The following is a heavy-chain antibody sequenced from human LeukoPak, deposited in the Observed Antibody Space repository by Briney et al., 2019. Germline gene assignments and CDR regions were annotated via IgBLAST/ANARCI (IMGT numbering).Heavy chain of an antibody. CDR1: GYSFTSYW. Sequence: GESLKISWKGSGYSFTSYWIGWVRQMPGKGLEWMGSIYPGDSDTRYSPSFQGQGTISADKSISTAYLQWSSLKASDTAMYYCARRIPTSYYYYMDVWGKGTTVTVSS. CDR2: IYPGDSDT. CDR3: ARRIPTSYYYYMDV. V-gene: IGHV5-51*01. D-gene: IGHD2-2*01. J-gene: IGHJ6*03.